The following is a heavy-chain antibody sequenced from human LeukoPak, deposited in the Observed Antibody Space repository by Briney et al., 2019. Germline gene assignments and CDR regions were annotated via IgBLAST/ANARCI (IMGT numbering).Heavy chain of an antibody. Sequence: SETLSLTCAVYGGSFSGYYWSWIRQPPGKGLEWIGGINHSGSTNYNPSLKSRVTISVDTSKNQFSLKLSSVTAADTAVYYCARTLPYSSGWYEAEYYFDYWGQGTLVTVSS. J-gene: IGHJ4*02. D-gene: IGHD6-19*01. CDR2: INHSGST. CDR1: GGSFSGYY. V-gene: IGHV4-34*01. CDR3: ARTLPYSSGWYEAEYYFDY.